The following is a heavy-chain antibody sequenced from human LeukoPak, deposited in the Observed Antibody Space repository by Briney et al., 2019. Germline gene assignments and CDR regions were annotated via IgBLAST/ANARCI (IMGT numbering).Heavy chain of an antibody. J-gene: IGHJ4*02. V-gene: IGHV3-21*01. CDR1: GFTFSSYS. Sequence: GGSLRLSCAASGFTFSSYSMNWVRQAPGKGLEWVSSISSSSSYIYYADSVRGRFTISRDNAKNSLYLQMNSLRAEDTAVYYCARGGSVVFDDWGQGTLVAVSS. D-gene: IGHD3-10*01. CDR3: ARGGSVVFDD. CDR2: ISSSSSYI.